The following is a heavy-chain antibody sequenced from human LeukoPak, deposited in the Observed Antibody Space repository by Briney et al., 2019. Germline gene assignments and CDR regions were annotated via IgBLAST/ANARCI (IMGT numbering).Heavy chain of an antibody. CDR3: ARVPRTIFGAAPVGFDI. CDR2: IIPIFGTA. J-gene: IGHJ3*02. Sequence: GSSVKVSCKASGGTFSSYAISWVRQAPGQGLEWMGGIIPIFGTANYAQKFQGRVTITTDESTSTAYMELSSLRSEDTAVYYCARVPRTIFGAAPVGFDIWGRGTMVTVSS. D-gene: IGHD3-3*01. CDR1: GGTFSSYA. V-gene: IGHV1-69*05.